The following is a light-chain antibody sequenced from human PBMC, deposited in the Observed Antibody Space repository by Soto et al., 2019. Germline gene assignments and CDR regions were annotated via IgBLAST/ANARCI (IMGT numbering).Light chain of an antibody. CDR3: QEYRNNYGT. CDR1: QRIDTW. J-gene: IGKJ1*01. CDR2: KAS. Sequence: DIQMTHSPATPAASVGDRVSITCRASQRIDTWLAWYQQKPGKAPNLLIYKASRLQSGVPSRFSGSGSGTEFTLTISSLQPEDFATYYCQEYRNNYGTVGQGTKVDIK. V-gene: IGKV1-5*03.